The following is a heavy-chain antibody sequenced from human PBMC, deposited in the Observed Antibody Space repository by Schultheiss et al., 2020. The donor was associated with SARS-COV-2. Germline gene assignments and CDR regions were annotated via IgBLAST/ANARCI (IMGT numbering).Heavy chain of an antibody. V-gene: IGHV4-59*05. CDR2: IYHSGST. J-gene: IGHJ4*02. Sequence: SETLSLTCTVSGGSISSYYWSWIRQPPGKGLEWIGSIYHSGSTYYNPSLKSRVTISVDTSKNQFSLKLSSVTAADTAVYYCARRERYFDWDYLGQGTLVTVSS. CDR3: ARRERYFDWDY. D-gene: IGHD3-9*01. CDR1: GGSISSYY.